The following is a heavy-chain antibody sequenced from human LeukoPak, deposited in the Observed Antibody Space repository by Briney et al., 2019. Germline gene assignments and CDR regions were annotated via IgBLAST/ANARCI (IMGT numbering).Heavy chain of an antibody. CDR3: ARGVRGYDFPHWFDP. D-gene: IGHD5-12*01. Sequence: SETLSLTCTVSGDSMTTHFWTWFRQPPGRGLEWIGYIYYSGSANYNPSLGSGVTISEDTSKNQFSLSLTSVTAADTAVYYCARGVRGYDFPHWFDPWGQGTLVTVSP. V-gene: IGHV4-59*11. CDR1: GDSMTTHF. CDR2: IYYSGSA. J-gene: IGHJ5*02.